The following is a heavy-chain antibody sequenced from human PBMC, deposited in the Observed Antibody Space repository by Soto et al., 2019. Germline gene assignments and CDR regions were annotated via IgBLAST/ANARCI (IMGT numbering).Heavy chain of an antibody. CDR2: ISGSGGST. J-gene: IGHJ4*02. D-gene: IGHD3-3*01. Sequence: QPGGSLRLSCAASGFTFSSYAMSWVRQAPGKGLEWVSAISGSGGSTYYADSVKGRFTISRDNSKNTLHLQMNSLRAEDTAVYYCAKDHYDFWSGYYRSFDYWGQGTLVTVSS. CDR3: AKDHYDFWSGYYRSFDY. CDR1: GFTFSSYA. V-gene: IGHV3-23*01.